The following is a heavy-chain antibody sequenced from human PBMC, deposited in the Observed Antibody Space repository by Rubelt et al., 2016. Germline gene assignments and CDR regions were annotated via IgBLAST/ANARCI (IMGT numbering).Heavy chain of an antibody. J-gene: IGHJ4*02. V-gene: IGHV4-34*11. CDR1: GGSFSGYS. Sequence: QVQLQQWGAGLVKPSETLSLTCAVYGGSFSGYSWTWIRQPPGKGLEWIGYIYYSVSTNYNPSLKSRVTISVDTSKNQFFLKLSSVTAADTAVYYCARRDTTFDYWGQGTLVTVSS. CDR2: IYYSVST. CDR3: ARRDTTFDY. D-gene: IGHD5-18*01.